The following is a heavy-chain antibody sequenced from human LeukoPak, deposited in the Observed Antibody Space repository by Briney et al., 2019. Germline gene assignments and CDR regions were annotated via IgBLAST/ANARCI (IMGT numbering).Heavy chain of an antibody. CDR1: GDTLSSNTAA. Sequence: SQTLSLTCDLSGDTLSSNTAAWGWPRQSPSRGLEWPGSTYYRSKWYYDYAVSEKSRITISPHTSKDQYSLQLNSVTADDTAVYYCARGFAFDFWGEGTMVTVSS. J-gene: IGHJ3*01. CDR2: TYYRSKWYY. V-gene: IGHV6-1*01. CDR3: ARGFAFDF.